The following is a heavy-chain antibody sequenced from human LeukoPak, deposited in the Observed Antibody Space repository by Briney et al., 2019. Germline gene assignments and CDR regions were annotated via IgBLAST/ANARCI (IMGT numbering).Heavy chain of an antibody. CDR2: ISSSSSYT. D-gene: IGHD5-18*01. CDR3: ARGGTAMADDAFDI. CDR1: GFTFSDYY. V-gene: IGHV3-11*06. Sequence: PGGSLRLSRAASGFTFSDYYMSWIRQAPGKGLEWVSYISSSSSYTNYADSVKGRSTISRDNAKNSLYLQMNSLRAEDTAVYYCARGGTAMADDAFDIWGQGTMVTVSS. J-gene: IGHJ3*02.